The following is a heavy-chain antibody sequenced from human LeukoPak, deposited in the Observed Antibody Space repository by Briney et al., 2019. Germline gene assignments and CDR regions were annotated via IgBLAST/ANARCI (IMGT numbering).Heavy chain of an antibody. J-gene: IGHJ4*02. V-gene: IGHV1-46*01. Sequence: GASVKVSCKASGYTFTSYYMHWVRQAPGQGLAWMGIINPSGGSTGYAQKFQGRVTMTRDTSTSTVYMELSSLRSEDTAVYYCAAAASPWYFDYWGQGTLVTVSS. D-gene: IGHD6-13*01. CDR1: GYTFTSYY. CDR2: INPSGGST. CDR3: AAAASPWYFDY.